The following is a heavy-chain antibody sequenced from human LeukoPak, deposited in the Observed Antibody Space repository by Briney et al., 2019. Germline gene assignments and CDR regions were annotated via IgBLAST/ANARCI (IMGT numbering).Heavy chain of an antibody. D-gene: IGHD3-9*01. CDR3: AKAPSVRYFDWLFFY. CDR2: INPNSGGT. J-gene: IGHJ4*02. Sequence: GASVKVSCKASGYTFTGYYMHWVRQAPGQGLEWMGWINPNSGGTNYAQKFQGRVTMTRDTSISTAYMELSRLRSDDTAVYYCAKAPSVRYFDWLFFYWGQGTLVTVSS. V-gene: IGHV1-2*02. CDR1: GYTFTGYY.